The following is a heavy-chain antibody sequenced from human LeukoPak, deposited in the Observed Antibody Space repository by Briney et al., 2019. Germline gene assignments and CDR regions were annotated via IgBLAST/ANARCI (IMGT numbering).Heavy chain of an antibody. CDR1: GYSISSGYY. D-gene: IGHD2-2*02. J-gene: IGHJ4*02. CDR2: IYHSGST. V-gene: IGHV4-38-2*01. Sequence: SETLSLTCAVSGYSISSGYYWGWIRQPPGKGLEWIGSIYHSGSTYYNPFLKSRVTISVDTSKNQFSLKLSSVTAADTAVYYCARALGYCSSTSCYTPIDYWGQGTLVTVSS. CDR3: ARALGYCSSTSCYTPIDY.